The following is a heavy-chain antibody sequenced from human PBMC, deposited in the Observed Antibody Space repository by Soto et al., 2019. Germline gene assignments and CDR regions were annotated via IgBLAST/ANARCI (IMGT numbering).Heavy chain of an antibody. D-gene: IGHD3-3*01. J-gene: IGHJ5*02. CDR3: AKQSPPYSVFWSNYPPLYWLEP. CDR1: GYTFTSYA. CDR2: INAGNGNT. V-gene: IGHV1-3*01. Sequence: QVQLVQSGAEVRKPGASVKVSCKASGYTFTSYAMHWVRQAPGQGLEWMGWINAGNGNTKYSQKFQGRVTITTDTAACTAYVELSSMRSEDTAVYYCAKQSPPYSVFWSNYPPLYWLEPGGQGTRVNVSS.